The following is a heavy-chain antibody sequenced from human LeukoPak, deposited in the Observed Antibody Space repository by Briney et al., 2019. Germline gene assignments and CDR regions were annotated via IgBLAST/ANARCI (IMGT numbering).Heavy chain of an antibody. CDR1: GYTFTGYY. V-gene: IGHV1-2*02. CDR3: ARLGDYYYMDV. J-gene: IGHJ6*03. CDR2: INPNSGGT. D-gene: IGHD1-26*01. Sequence: ASVKVSCKASGYTFTGYYMHWVRQAPGQGLEWMGWINPNSGGTDCAQKFQGRVTITRDTSISTAYMELSRLRSDDTAVYYCARLGDYYYMDVWGKGTTVTVSS.